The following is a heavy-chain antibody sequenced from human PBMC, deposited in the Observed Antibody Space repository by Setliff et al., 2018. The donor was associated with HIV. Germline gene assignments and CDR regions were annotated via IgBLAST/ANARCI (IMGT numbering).Heavy chain of an antibody. CDR1: GGSINNYF. V-gene: IGHV4-59*08. J-gene: IGHJ6*02. Sequence: SETLSLTCTVSGGSINNYFWSWIRQSPGRGLEWIGYIYYSGETNYNPSLKSRVTFSVDTSKNQFSLKLSSVTAADTAVYYCARGNSYYYGSGSHYWYGMDVWGQGTTVTVSS. D-gene: IGHD3-10*01. CDR3: ARGNSYYYGSGSHYWYGMDV. CDR2: IYYSGET.